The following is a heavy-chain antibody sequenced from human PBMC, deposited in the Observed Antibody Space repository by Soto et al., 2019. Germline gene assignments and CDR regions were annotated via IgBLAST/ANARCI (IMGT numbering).Heavy chain of an antibody. Sequence: SETLSLTCAVSGGSISSSNWWSWVRQPPGKGLEWIGEIYHSGSTNYNPSLKSRVTISVDKSKNQFSLRLSSVTAADTAVYYCARLNGYCVRISWRGYYGMDVWGQGTTVTVSS. CDR1: GGSISSSNW. D-gene: IGHD3-22*01. CDR2: IYHSGST. CDR3: ARLNGYCVRISWRGYYGMDV. V-gene: IGHV4-4*02. J-gene: IGHJ6*02.